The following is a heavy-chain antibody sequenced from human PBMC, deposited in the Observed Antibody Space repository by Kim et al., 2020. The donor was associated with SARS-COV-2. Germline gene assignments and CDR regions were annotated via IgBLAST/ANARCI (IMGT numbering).Heavy chain of an antibody. Sequence: GGSLRLSCAASGFTFSASAMHWVRQASGKGLEWVGRIRSRANTYATAYAASVKGRFTISRDDSKSTAYLQMNSLKTEDTAMYYCTRVPGYSSSWWDAFDIWGQGTMVTVSS. CDR3: TRVPGYSSSWWDAFDI. J-gene: IGHJ3*02. CDR2: IRSRANTYAT. CDR1: GFTFSASA. V-gene: IGHV3-73*01. D-gene: IGHD6-13*01.